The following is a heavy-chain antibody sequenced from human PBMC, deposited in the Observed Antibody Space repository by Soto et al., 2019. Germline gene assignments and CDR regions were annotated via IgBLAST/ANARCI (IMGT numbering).Heavy chain of an antibody. CDR2: IYHSGST. CDR3: ARVPGP. V-gene: IGHV4-30-2*01. Sequence: QLQLQESGSGLVKPSQTLSLTCAVSGGSISSGGYSWSWIRQPPGKGLEWIGYIYHSGSTYCNPSPRRRVTIAIDRSKNQFSLKLSSVTAAATAVYYCARVPGPWGQGTLVTVSS. D-gene: IGHD3-10*01. J-gene: IGHJ5*02. CDR1: GGSISSGGYS.